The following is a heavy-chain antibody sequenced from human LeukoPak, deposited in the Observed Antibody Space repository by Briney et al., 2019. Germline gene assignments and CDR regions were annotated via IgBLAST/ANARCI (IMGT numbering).Heavy chain of an antibody. V-gene: IGHV3-23*01. CDR1: GFTFSSYE. D-gene: IGHD2-2*01. CDR2: ISGSGGST. CDR3: AKGIVPAPNGAFDI. Sequence: GGSLRLSCAASGFTFSSYEMNWVRQAPGKGLEWVSAISGSGGSTYYADSVKGRFTISRDNSKNTLYLQMNSLRAEDTAVYYCAKGIVPAPNGAFDIWGQGTMVTVSS. J-gene: IGHJ3*02.